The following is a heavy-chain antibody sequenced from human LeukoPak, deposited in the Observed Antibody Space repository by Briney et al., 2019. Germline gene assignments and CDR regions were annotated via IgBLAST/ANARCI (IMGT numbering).Heavy chain of an antibody. D-gene: IGHD6-13*01. CDR1: GGSFSGYY. CDR3: ARAGRKQLAYYFDY. Sequence: SETLSLTCAVYGGSFSGYYWSWIRQPPGKGLEWIGEINHSGSTNYNPSLKSRVTISVDRSKNQFSLKLSSVTAADTAVYYCARAGRKQLAYYFDYWGQGTLVTVSS. J-gene: IGHJ4*02. V-gene: IGHV4-34*01. CDR2: INHSGST.